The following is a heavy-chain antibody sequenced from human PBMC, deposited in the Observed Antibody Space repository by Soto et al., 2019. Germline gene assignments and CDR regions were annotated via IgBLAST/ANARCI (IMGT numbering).Heavy chain of an antibody. J-gene: IGHJ4*02. Sequence: QVQLVESGGGVVQPGRSLRLSCTASGFIFSQYVMHWVRQAPGKGLEWVAIISYDATNQYYADSARGRFTISRDNSNNTVYLQMNRLSAEDTAVYYCAREGVGPYDFWSGYYVHWGQGTLVTVSS. D-gene: IGHD3-3*01. CDR1: GFIFSQYV. CDR2: ISYDATNQ. V-gene: IGHV3-30-3*01. CDR3: AREGVGPYDFWSGYYVH.